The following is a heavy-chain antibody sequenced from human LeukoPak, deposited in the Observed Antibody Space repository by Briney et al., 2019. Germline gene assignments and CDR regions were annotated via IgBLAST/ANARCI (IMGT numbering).Heavy chain of an antibody. CDR2: IIPIFGTA. CDR3: AANPIGAYCGGDCYYNY. J-gene: IGHJ4*02. V-gene: IGHV1-69*13. Sequence: SVKVSCKASGGTFSSYAISWVGQAPGQGLEWMGGIIPIFGTANYAQKFQGRVTITADESTSTAYMELSSLRSEDTAVYYCAANPIGAYCGGDCYYNYWGQGTLVTVSS. D-gene: IGHD2-21*02. CDR1: GGTFSSYA.